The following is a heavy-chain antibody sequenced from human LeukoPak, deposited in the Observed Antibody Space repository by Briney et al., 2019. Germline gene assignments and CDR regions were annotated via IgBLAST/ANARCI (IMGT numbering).Heavy chain of an antibody. V-gene: IGHV3-23*01. CDR3: AKGHYYGSGSLDY. CDR1: GFTFSSSA. J-gene: IGHJ4*02. D-gene: IGHD3-10*01. CDR2: IGGRDGST. Sequence: GGSLRLSCAASGFTFSSSAMSWVRQVPGKGLEWVSAIGGRDGSTYYADSVKGRFTISRDNSKNTLYVQMNSLRAEDTAVYYCAKGHYYGSGSLDYWGQGTLVTVS.